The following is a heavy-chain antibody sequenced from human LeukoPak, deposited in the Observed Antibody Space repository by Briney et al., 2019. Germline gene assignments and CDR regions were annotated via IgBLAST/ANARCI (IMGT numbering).Heavy chain of an antibody. J-gene: IGHJ4*02. CDR3: ASQYGSGSYADY. Sequence: GGSLRLSCAASGFTVSSNYMSWVRQAPGKELEWVSVIYSGGSTYYADSVKGRFTISRDNSKNTLYLQMNSLRAEDTAVYYCASQYGSGSYADYWGQGTLVTVSS. D-gene: IGHD3-10*01. V-gene: IGHV3-53*01. CDR1: GFTVSSNY. CDR2: IYSGGST.